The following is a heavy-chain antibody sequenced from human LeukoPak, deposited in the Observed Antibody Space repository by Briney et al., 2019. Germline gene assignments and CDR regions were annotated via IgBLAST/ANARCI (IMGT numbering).Heavy chain of an antibody. CDR3: AKGARTDTFDP. CDR1: GFSFSGYW. V-gene: IGHV3-30*18. J-gene: IGHJ5*02. Sequence: GGSLRLSCAASGFSFSGYWMSWVRQTPGKGLEWVAVTSYDGSNKYYADSVKGRFTISRDNSKNTLYLQMNSLRAEDTAVYYCAKGARTDTFDPWGQGTLVTVSS. CDR2: TSYDGSNK. D-gene: IGHD4/OR15-4a*01.